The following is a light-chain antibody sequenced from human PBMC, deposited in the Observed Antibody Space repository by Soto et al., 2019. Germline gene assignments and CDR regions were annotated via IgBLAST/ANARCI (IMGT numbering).Light chain of an antibody. Sequence: QSALTQPRSVSGSPGQSVTISCTGTSSDVGRHNYVSWYQQYPGKAPRLLLSSVSKRPSGVPDRFSGSKSGNTASLTISGLQAEDEADYYCCSYAGSYTYVFGTGTKGTVL. V-gene: IGLV2-11*01. CDR1: SSDVGRHNY. CDR2: SVS. CDR3: CSYAGSYTYV. J-gene: IGLJ1*01.